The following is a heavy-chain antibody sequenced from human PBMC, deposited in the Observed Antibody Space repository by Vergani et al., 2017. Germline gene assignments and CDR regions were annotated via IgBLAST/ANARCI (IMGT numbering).Heavy chain of an antibody. Sequence: EVQVVETGGGLVQPGGSLRLSCAASGFTFSSYNMIWVRQAPGKGLEWVSSISSSNDHIYYADSAKGRFTISRDNAKNSLFLQMNSLRADDTAVYYCARGPSWEKSTYVDEKGIQYWGQGTLVTVSS. J-gene: IGHJ4*02. CDR2: ISSSNDHI. CDR1: GFTFSSYN. D-gene: IGHD5-18*01. V-gene: IGHV3-21*01. CDR3: ARGPSWEKSTYVDEKGIQY.